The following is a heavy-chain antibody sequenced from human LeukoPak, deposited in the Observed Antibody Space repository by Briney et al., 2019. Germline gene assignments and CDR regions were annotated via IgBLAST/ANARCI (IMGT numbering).Heavy chain of an antibody. J-gene: IGHJ4*02. D-gene: IGHD1-7*01. CDR2: IYSSGTT. CDR1: GGSISSFY. Sequence: SETLSLTCTVSGGSISSFYWSWIRQPARKGLEWIGRIYSSGTTNYNPSLKSRLTMSVDTSKNQFSLKLSSVTAADTAVYYCARDSAPSDWNYDYWGQGTLVTVSS. V-gene: IGHV4-4*07. CDR3: ARDSAPSDWNYDY.